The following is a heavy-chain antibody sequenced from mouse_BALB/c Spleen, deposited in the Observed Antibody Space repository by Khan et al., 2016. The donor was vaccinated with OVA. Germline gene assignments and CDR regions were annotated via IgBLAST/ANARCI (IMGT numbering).Heavy chain of an antibody. V-gene: IGHV1-7*01. Sequence: QVQLQQSGAEQAKPGASVKMSCKTSGYTFSSYWMHWVKQRPGQGLEWIGYINPTSGYTEYNEKFKDKATLSVDKSSSTAYMQLTSLTSEDSAVYYCARDRIDYWGQGTTLTVSS. CDR3: ARDRIDY. J-gene: IGHJ2*01. CDR1: GYTFSSYW. CDR2: INPTSGYT.